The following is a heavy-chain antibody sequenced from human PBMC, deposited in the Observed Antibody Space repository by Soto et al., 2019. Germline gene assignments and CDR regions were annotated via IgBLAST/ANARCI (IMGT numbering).Heavy chain of an antibody. CDR2: INAGNGNT. J-gene: IGHJ2*01. V-gene: IGHV1-3*01. CDR1: GYTFTSYA. CDR3: AKAAVAGKGGWYFDL. D-gene: IGHD6-19*01. Sequence: QVQLVQSGAEVKKPGASVKVSCKASGYTFTSYAMHWVRQAPGQRLEWMGWINAGNGNTKYSQKFQGRVTITRDTSAXTAYMELSSLRSEDTAVYYCAKAAVAGKGGWYFDLWGRGTLVTVSS.